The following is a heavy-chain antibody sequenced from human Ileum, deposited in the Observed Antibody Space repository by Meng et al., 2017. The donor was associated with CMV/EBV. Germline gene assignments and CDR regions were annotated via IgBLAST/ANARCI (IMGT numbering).Heavy chain of an antibody. J-gene: IGHJ4*02. CDR3: AMALGF. CDR2: IYTAGVR. CDR1: GLNVSNNY. V-gene: IGHV3-66*02. D-gene: IGHD3-10*01. Sequence: GESLKISCAASGLNVSNNYMSWVRQAPGKGLEWVSLIYTAGVRSYADSVKGRFTISRDNSKNTLYLQMNSLRPEDTAVYYCAMALGFWGQGTLVTVSS.